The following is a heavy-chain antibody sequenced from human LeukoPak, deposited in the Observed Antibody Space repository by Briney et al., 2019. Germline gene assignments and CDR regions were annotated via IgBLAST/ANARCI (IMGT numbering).Heavy chain of an antibody. J-gene: IGHJ4*02. Sequence: TSETLSLTCTVSGGSISSYYWSWIRQPPGKGLEWIGYIYYSGSTNYNPSLKSRVTISVDTSKNQFSLKLSSVTAADTAVYYCARGGNGDTAMVYYFDYWGQGTLVTVSS. CDR1: GGSISSYY. CDR3: ARGGNGDTAMVYYFDY. D-gene: IGHD5-18*01. V-gene: IGHV4-59*01. CDR2: IYYSGST.